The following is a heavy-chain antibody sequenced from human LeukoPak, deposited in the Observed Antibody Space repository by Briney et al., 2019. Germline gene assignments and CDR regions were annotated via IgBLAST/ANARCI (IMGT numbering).Heavy chain of an antibody. CDR3: ARDYDTSGSYFDFFDY. V-gene: IGHV3-30-3*01. CDR2: VSYDGSKR. D-gene: IGHD3-22*01. Sequence: GGSLRLSCAASGFTFSTYAVHWVRQAPGKGLEWVAVVSYDGSKRYYADSVKGRFTISRDNSKNAFLQMNSLRAEDTAVYYCARDYDTSGSYFDFFDYWGQGTLVTVSS. CDR1: GFTFSTYA. J-gene: IGHJ4*02.